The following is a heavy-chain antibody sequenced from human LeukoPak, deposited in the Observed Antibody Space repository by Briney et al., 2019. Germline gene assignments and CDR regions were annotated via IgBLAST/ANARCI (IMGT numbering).Heavy chain of an antibody. CDR2: INHSGST. D-gene: IGHD6-19*01. J-gene: IGHJ5*02. CDR3: ARGLRDVTGWWGWFDP. CDR1: GGSFSGYY. Sequence: SETLSLTCAVYGGSFSGYYWSWIRQPPGKGLEWIGEINHSGSTNYNPSLKSRVTISVDTSKNQFSLKVNSVTAADTAIYYCARGLRDVTGWWGWFDPWGQGTLVTVSS. V-gene: IGHV4-34*01.